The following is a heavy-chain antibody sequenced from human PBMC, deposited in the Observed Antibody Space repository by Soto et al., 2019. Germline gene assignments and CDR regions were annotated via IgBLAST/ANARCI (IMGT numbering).Heavy chain of an antibody. CDR2: ISPSGSDI. D-gene: IGHD6-6*01. CDR1: GFTFTDYY. Sequence: QVQLVESGGGLVNPGGSLRLSCAASGFTFTDYYMSWIRQAPGKGLECLSYISPSGSDIAYADSVRGRFTISRDNAGNSLYLQMNSLRGDDTAVYYCARAACRFEYWGQGTLVTVSS. J-gene: IGHJ4*02. V-gene: IGHV3-11*01. CDR3: ARAACRFEY.